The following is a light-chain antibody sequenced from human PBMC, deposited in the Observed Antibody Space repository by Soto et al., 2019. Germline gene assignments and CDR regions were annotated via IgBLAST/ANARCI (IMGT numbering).Light chain of an antibody. V-gene: IGKV3-15*01. CDR2: AAS. J-gene: IGKJ3*01. CDR3: QHYNNWPFT. CDR1: QAVSSN. Sequence: ELVLTQSPATLSVSPGERATLPCRASQAVSSNLAWYQQKPGQAPRLLIYAASTRAAGIPDRFSGSGSGTGFTLTITSLQSEELAVYDCQHYNNWPFTFGPETKV.